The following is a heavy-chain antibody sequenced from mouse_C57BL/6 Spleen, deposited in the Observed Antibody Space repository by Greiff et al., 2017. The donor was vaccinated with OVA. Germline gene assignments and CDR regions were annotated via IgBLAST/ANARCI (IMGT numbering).Heavy chain of an antibody. D-gene: IGHD3-2*02. CDR3: ARETAQAAFDY. CDR1: GYSITSGYY. V-gene: IGHV3-6*01. Sequence: EVQLQQSGPGLVKPSQSLSLTCSVTGYSITSGYYWNWLRQFPGNKLEWMGYISYDGSNNYIPSLKNRISITRDTSKNQFFLKLNSVTTEDTATYYCARETAQAAFDYWGQGTTLTVSS. CDR2: ISYDGSN. J-gene: IGHJ2*01.